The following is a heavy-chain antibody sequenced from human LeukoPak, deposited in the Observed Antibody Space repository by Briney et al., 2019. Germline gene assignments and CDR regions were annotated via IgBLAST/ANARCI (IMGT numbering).Heavy chain of an antibody. CDR1: GFTFSNYE. J-gene: IGHJ4*02. D-gene: IGHD6-19*01. Sequence: GGSLRLSCAPSGFTFSNYEMNWVRQAPGKGLEWVSFISSSGVLIYYADSVKGRFTISRDNAKNSLYLQMNSLRVEDTAGYYCARVSGSGWHFDYWGQGSLVTVSS. CDR2: ISSSGVLI. V-gene: IGHV3-48*03. CDR3: ARVSGSGWHFDY.